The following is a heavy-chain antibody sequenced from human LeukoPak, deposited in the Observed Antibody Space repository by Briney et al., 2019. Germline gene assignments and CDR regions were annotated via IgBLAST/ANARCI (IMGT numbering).Heavy chain of an antibody. D-gene: IGHD1-26*01. CDR1: GFTFSSYV. Sequence: AGGPLRLPCAASGFTFSSYVMSWPRQAPGMGLEWVSASGGSGGSTYCAHSVKGRFTISRDNSKNTLSLQMNSLRAEDTAVYYCAKRASGTYDYWGQGTLVTVSS. V-gene: IGHV3-23*01. J-gene: IGHJ4*02. CDR3: AKRASGTYDY. CDR2: SGGSGGST.